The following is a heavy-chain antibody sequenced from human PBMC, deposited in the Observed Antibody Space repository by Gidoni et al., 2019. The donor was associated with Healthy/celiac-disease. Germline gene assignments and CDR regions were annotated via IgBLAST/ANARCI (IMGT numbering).Heavy chain of an antibody. Sequence: QVQLVESGGGVVQPGRSLRLSCAASGFTFSSYGMHWVRQAPGKGLGWVAVIWYDGSNKYYADSVKGRFTISRDNSKNTLYLQMNSLRAEDTAVYYCARGGERLYDILTGYYSDYYYYMDVWGKGTTVTVSS. CDR3: ARGGERLYDILTGYYSDYYYYMDV. CDR1: GFTFSSYG. J-gene: IGHJ6*03. V-gene: IGHV3-33*01. CDR2: IWYDGSNK. D-gene: IGHD3-9*01.